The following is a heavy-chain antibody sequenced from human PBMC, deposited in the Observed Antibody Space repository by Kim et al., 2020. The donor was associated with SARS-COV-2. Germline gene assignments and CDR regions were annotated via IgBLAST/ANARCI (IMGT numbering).Heavy chain of an antibody. CDR2: ISSSSSTI. CDR1: GFTFSSYS. D-gene: IGHD5-18*01. V-gene: IGHV3-48*04. J-gene: IGHJ3*02. Sequence: GGSLRLSCAASGFTFSSYSMNWVRQAPGKGLEWVSYISSSSSTIYYADSVKGRFTISRDNAKNSLYLQMNSLRAEDTAVYYCARGGGYSYGPRYAFDIWGQGTMVTVSS. CDR3: ARGGGYSYGPRYAFDI.